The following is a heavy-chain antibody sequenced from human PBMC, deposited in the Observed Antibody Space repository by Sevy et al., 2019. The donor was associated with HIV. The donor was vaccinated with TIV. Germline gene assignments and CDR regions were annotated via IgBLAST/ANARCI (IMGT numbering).Heavy chain of an antibody. D-gene: IGHD4-4*01. CDR1: GFSFRSYW. Sequence: GGSLRLSCTASGFSFRSYWMTWVRQAPGMGLEWVANIKLDGDEKYYVESLKGRFTISRDNVKNSLYLQMNNRGAEDTAVYYCARDSKGGLDVWGQGTTVTVSS. CDR3: ARDSKGGLDV. V-gene: IGHV3-7*01. J-gene: IGHJ6*02. CDR2: IKLDGDEK.